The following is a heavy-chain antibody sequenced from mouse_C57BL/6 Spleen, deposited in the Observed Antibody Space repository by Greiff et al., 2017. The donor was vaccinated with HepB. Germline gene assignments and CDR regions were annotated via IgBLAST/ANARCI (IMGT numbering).Heavy chain of an antibody. V-gene: IGHV1-76*01. Sequence: QVQLKQSGAELVRPGASVKLSCKASGYTFTDYYINWVKQRPGQGLEWIARIYPGSGNTYYNEKFKGKATLTAEKSSSTAYMQLSSLTSEDSAVYFCASNTVVADFDYWGQGTTLTVSS. CDR1: GYTFTDYY. D-gene: IGHD1-1*01. CDR3: ASNTVVADFDY. CDR2: IYPGSGNT. J-gene: IGHJ2*01.